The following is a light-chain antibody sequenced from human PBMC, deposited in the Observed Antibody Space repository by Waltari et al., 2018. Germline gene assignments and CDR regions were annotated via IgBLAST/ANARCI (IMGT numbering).Light chain of an antibody. J-gene: IGKJ2*01. CDR1: QSVSSSY. CDR3: QQYAALPRT. V-gene: IGKV3D-20*01. Sequence: DIVLTQSPATLSLSPWERATLSCRASQSVSSSYFAWYHQKPGQAPRLRIYDASRWATGLPERFSGSGSGTDFTLTISRLEPEDFAFYYCQQYAALPRTFVQWTRLVIK. CDR2: DAS.